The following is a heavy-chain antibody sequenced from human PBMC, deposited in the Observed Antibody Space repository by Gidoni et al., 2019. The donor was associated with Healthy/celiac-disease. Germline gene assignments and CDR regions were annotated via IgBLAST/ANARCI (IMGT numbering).Heavy chain of an antibody. Sequence: QVQLVESGGGVVQPGRSLRLSCAASGFTFSSYAMHWVRQAPGKGLEWVAVISYDGSNKYYADSVKGRFTISRDNSKNTLYLQMNSLRAEDTAVYYCAREKQRAMDVWGQGTTVTVSS. V-gene: IGHV3-30*04. J-gene: IGHJ6*02. CDR3: AREKQRAMDV. CDR1: GFTFSSYA. CDR2: ISYDGSNK. D-gene: IGHD6-13*01.